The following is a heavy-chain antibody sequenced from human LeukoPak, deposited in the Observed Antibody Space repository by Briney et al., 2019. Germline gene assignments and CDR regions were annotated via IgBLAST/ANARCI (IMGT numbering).Heavy chain of an antibody. J-gene: IGHJ3*02. Sequence: PSETLSLTCTVSGGSISSSSYYWGWIRQPPGKGLEWIGSIYYSGSTYSNPSLKSRVTISVDTSKKQFSLKLSSVTAADTAVYYCARRTRWNDLDAFDIWGQGTMATVSS. D-gene: IGHD1-1*01. CDR2: IYYSGST. CDR3: ARRTRWNDLDAFDI. CDR1: GGSISSSSYY. V-gene: IGHV4-39*01.